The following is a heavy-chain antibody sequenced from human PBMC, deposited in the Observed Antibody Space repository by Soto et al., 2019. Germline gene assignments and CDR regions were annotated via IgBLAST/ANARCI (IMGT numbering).Heavy chain of an antibody. CDR2: IIPILGIA. D-gene: IGHD4-17*01. J-gene: IGHJ4*02. CDR3: ARDNSDYGGNPYYFDY. CDR1: GGTFSSYT. V-gene: IGHV1-69*04. Sequence: ASVKVSCKASGGTFSSYTISWVRQAPGQGLEWMGRIIPILGIANYAQKFQGRVTITADKSTSTAYMELSSLRSEDTAVYYCARDNSDYGGNPYYFDYWGQGTLVTVSS.